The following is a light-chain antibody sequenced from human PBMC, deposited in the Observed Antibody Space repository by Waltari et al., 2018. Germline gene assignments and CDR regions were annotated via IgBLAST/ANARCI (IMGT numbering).Light chain of an antibody. CDR1: NANIGSGYD. J-gene: IGLJ3*02. Sequence: QSVLTQPPSVSGAPGQTVPIPCTGGNANIGSGYDVHWYRCIPGIAPKLLIYDDSRLPSGGPYRFSRSRSGTSASLASTELQAEDEAYYYCKSYDSGLSARVFGGGTRLTVL. CDR3: KSYDSGLSARV. CDR2: DDS. V-gene: IGLV1-40*01.